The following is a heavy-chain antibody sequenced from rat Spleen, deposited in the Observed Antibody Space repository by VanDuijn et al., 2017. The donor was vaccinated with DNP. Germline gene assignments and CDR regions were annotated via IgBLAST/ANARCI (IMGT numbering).Heavy chain of an antibody. CDR3: TRGSAVAPYFDY. Sequence: EVQLVESGGGLVQPGRSLKLSCAASGFTFSSFPMTWVRQTPTQGLEWVATISTSGGDTYYRDSVKGRFTISRDNAKNTLYLQMNSLRSEDTATYYCTRGSAVAPYFDYWGQGVMVIVSS. CDR1: GFTFSSFP. D-gene: IGHD3-8*01. CDR2: ISTSGGDT. J-gene: IGHJ2*01. V-gene: IGHV5-46*01.